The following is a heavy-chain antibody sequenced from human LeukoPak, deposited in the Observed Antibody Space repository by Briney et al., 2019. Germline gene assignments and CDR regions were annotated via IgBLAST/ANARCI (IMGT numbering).Heavy chain of an antibody. CDR1: GGSISRYY. CDR2: IYYSGST. Sequence: PSETLSLTCTLAGGSISRYYWSWIRQPPGKGLEWIGYIYYSGSTNYNPSLKSRVTISVDTSKNQFSLKLTSVTAADTAVYYCARGSTSVATIPGDYWGQGTLVTVSS. J-gene: IGHJ4*02. V-gene: IGHV4-59*01. D-gene: IGHD5-12*01. CDR3: ARGSTSVATIPGDY.